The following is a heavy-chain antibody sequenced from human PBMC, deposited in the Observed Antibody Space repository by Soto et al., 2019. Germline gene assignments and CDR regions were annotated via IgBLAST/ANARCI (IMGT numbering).Heavy chain of an antibody. CDR1: GFTFSNAW. V-gene: IGHV3-66*01. Sequence: HPGGSLRLSCAASGFTFSNAWMSWVRQAPGKGLEWVSVIYSGGSTYYADSVKGRFTISRDNSKNTLYLQMNSLRAEDTAVYYCARALGSGSYYRPKPLLNWGQGTLVTVSS. CDR2: IYSGGST. CDR3: ARALGSGSYYRPKPLLN. J-gene: IGHJ4*02. D-gene: IGHD3-10*01.